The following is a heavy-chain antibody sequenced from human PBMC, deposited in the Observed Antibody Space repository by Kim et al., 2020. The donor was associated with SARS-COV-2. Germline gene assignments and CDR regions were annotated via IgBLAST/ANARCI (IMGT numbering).Heavy chain of an antibody. Sequence: GRFTISRDNAKNSLYLQMNSLRAEDTAVYYCAREGGYYYDSSGYSPCFDYWGQGTLVTVSS. D-gene: IGHD3-22*01. CDR3: AREGGYYYDSSGYSPCFDY. V-gene: IGHV3-11*06. J-gene: IGHJ4*02.